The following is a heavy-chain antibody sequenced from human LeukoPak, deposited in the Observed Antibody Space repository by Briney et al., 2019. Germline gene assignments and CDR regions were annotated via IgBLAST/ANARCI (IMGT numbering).Heavy chain of an antibody. CDR1: GYTFTSYA. CDR3: ATRGGVRGVIRFDP. V-gene: IGHV7-4-1*02. D-gene: IGHD3-10*01. J-gene: IGHJ5*02. Sequence: GASVKVSCKAPGYTFTSYAMNWVRQAPGQGLEWMGWINTNTGNPTYAQGFTGRFVFSLDTSVSTAYLQISSLKAEDTAVYYCATRGGVRGVIRFDPWGQGTLVTVSS. CDR2: INTNTGNP.